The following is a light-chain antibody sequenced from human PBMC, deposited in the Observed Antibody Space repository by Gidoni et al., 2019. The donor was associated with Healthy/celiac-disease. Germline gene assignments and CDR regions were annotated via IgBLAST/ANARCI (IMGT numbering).Light chain of an antibody. CDR3: SSYTSSSSYV. V-gene: IGLV2-14*01. Sequence: QSALTQPAPVSVSPGPSITISCTGTSSDVGGYNYVSWYQQHPGKAPKLMIYEVSNRPSGVSNRFSGSKSGNTASLTISGLQAEDEADYYCSSYTSSSSYVFGTGTKVTVL. CDR2: EVS. CDR1: SSDVGGYNY. J-gene: IGLJ1*01.